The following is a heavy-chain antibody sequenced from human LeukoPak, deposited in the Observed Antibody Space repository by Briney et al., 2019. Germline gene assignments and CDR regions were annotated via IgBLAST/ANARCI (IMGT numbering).Heavy chain of an antibody. V-gene: IGHV1-18*04. CDR1: GYTFTSYG. J-gene: IGHJ4*02. Sequence: GASVKVSCKASGYTFTSYGISWVRQAPGQGLEWMGWTSAYNGNTNYAQKLQGRVTMTTDTSTSTAYMELRSLRSDDTAVYYCARDLYSGYELLWDYWGQGTLVTVSS. CDR2: TSAYNGNT. CDR3: ARDLYSGYELLWDY. D-gene: IGHD5-12*01.